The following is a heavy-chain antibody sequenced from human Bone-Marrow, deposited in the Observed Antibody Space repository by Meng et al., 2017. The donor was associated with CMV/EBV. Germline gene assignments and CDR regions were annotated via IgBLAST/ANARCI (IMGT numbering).Heavy chain of an antibody. Sequence: ASVKVSCKASGYTFTSYYMHWVRQAPGQGLEWMGIINPSGGSTSYAQKFQGRVTMTRDTSTSTVYMELSSLRSEDTAVYYCAQGAGLAARRSYYYYDGMYVWARGTTATVPS. J-gene: IGHJ6*02. CDR2: INPSGGST. V-gene: IGHV1-46*01. CDR1: GYTFTSYY. D-gene: IGHD6-6*01. CDR3: AQGAGLAARRSYYYYDGMYV.